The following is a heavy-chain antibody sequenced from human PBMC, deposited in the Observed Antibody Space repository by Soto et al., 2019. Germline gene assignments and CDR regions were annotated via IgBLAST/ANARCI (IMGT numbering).Heavy chain of an antibody. CDR1: GFTFSSYG. V-gene: IGHV3-33*01. CDR2: RWYDGSNK. D-gene: IGHD2-2*01. CDR3: PSALDSQLLFPPPYSYGMDP. J-gene: IGHJ6*02. Sequence: PGGSLGLSCAASGFTFSSYGMHWVRQAPGKGLEWVAVRWYDGSNKYYADSVKGRCTISRDNSKNTLYLQMNSLSAADMAVYYCPSALDSQLLFPPPYSYGMDPWGQGTTVTVSS.